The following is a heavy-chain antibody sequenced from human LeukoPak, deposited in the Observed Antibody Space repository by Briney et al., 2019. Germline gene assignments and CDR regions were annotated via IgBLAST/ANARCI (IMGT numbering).Heavy chain of an antibody. D-gene: IGHD4-17*01. CDR3: TVFGDSNH. Sequence: GGSLRLACAASGFTRSNNYVSWVRQAPGMGLEWVSAIHSSGATCYADSVKGRFTISRDTSKNTLYLQISSLRVEDTAVYYRTVFGDSNHWGQGTLVTVSS. CDR2: IHSSGAT. V-gene: IGHV3-53*01. J-gene: IGHJ5*02. CDR1: GFTRSNNY.